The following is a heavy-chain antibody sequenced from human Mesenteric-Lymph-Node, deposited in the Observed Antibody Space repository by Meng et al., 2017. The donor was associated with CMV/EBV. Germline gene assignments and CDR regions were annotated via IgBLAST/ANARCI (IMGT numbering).Heavy chain of an antibody. D-gene: IGHD2-2*01. J-gene: IGHJ6*02. V-gene: IGHV1-2*02. CDR2: INPNSGGT. CDR1: EYPFTNFY. CDR3: ARGGYQLLGSYYYYGMDV. Sequence: ASVKVSCKASEYPFTNFYIHWVRQAPGQGLEWMGSINPNSGGTNYAQKFQGRVTMTRDTSISTAYMELSRLRSDDTAVYYCARGGYQLLGSYYYYGMDVWGQGTTVTVSS.